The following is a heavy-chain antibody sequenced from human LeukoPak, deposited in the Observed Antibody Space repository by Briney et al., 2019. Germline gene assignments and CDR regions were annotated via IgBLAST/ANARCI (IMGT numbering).Heavy chain of an antibody. J-gene: IGHJ4*02. D-gene: IGHD4-11*01. CDR1: GGSISSYY. V-gene: IGHV4-4*09. CDR2: IYTSGST. Sequence: SETLSLTCTVSGGSISSYYWSWIRQPPGKGLEWIGYIYTSGSTNYNPSLKSRVTISVGTSKNQFSLKLSSVTAADTAVYYCARHSRNYGKFDYWGQGTLVTVSS. CDR3: ARHSRNYGKFDY.